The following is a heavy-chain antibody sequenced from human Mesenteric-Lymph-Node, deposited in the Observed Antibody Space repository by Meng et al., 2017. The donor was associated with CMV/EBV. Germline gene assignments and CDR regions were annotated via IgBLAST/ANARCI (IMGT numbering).Heavy chain of an antibody. D-gene: IGHD1-26*01. CDR3: AKQNTGSHDY. J-gene: IGHJ4*02. V-gene: IGHV3-30*02. CDR2: IRYDGSHK. CDR1: GFSFSSYS. Sequence: GESLKISCAASGFSFSSYSMYWVRQAPGKGLEWVAFIRYDGSHKYYADSVKGRFTISRDNSKNTLYLQINRLRVEDTAVYYCAKQNTGSHDYWGQGTLVTVSS.